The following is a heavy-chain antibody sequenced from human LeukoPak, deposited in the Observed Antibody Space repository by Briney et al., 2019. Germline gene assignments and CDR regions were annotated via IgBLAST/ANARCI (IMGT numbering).Heavy chain of an antibody. CDR2: INHSGST. D-gene: IGHD6-19*01. J-gene: IGHJ6*03. V-gene: IGHV4-34*01. CDR1: GGSFSGYY. CDR3: ARRRMGQWLVRHRDYYYMDV. Sequence: SETLSLTCAVYGGSFSGYYWSWIRQPPGKGLEWVGEINHSGSTNYNPCLKSRGTISVDTSKNQFSLQLSSVTAADTAVYYCARRRMGQWLVRHRDYYYMDVWGKGTTVTISS.